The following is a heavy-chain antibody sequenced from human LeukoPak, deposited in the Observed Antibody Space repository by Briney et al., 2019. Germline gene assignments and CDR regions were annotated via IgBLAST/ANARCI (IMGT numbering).Heavy chain of an antibody. D-gene: IGHD6-19*01. CDR2: IYHSGST. CDR1: GGSISSGGYS. CDR3: ARESAVAGYWYFDL. Sequence: SETLSLTCAVSGGSISSGGYSWSWIRQPPGKGLEWIGYIYHSGSTNYNPSLKSRVTISVDRSKNQFSLKLSSVTAADTAVYYCARESAVAGYWYFDLWGRGTLVTVSS. V-gene: IGHV4-30-2*01. J-gene: IGHJ2*01.